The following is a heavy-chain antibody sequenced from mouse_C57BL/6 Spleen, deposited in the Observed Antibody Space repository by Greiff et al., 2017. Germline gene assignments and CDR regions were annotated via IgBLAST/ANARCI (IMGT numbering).Heavy chain of an antibody. D-gene: IGHD1-1*01. CDR1: GYTFTSYW. CDR2: IDPSVSYT. J-gene: IGHJ1*03. Sequence: VQLQQPGAELVMPGASVKLSCKASGYTFTSYWMHWVKPRPGQGLEWIGEIDPSVSYTNYNQKFKGKSTLTVDKSSSTAYMQLSSLTSEDSAVYYCARLGGSSYEYFDGWGTGTTVTVSS. V-gene: IGHV1-69*01. CDR3: ARLGGSSYEYFDG.